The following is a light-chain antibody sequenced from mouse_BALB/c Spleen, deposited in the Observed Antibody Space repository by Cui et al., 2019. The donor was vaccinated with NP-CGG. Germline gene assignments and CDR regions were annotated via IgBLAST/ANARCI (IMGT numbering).Light chain of an antibody. CDR1: TGAVTISNY. V-gene: IGLV1*01. J-gene: IGLJ1*01. CDR2: GTN. CDR3: ALWYSNHWV. Sequence: QAFGTQESALTTLPGETVTLTCRSSTGAVTISNYVNWVQEKPDDLFTGLIGGTNNRVPGVPARFSGSLIGDKAALTITGAQSEDETIYFCALWYSNHWVFGGGTKLTVL.